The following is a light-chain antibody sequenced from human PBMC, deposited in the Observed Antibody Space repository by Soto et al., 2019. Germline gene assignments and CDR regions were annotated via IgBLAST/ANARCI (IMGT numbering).Light chain of an antibody. CDR1: QSISNN. CDR3: QQYNNWPPEYT. CDR2: GAS. V-gene: IGKV3-15*01. J-gene: IGKJ2*01. Sequence: EIVMTQSPATLSVSPGERATLSCRAGQSISNNLAWYQQKPGQAPRLLIYGASTRATGIPARFSGSGSGTEFTLTISSLQSEDFAVYYCQQYNNWPPEYTFGQGTKLEIK.